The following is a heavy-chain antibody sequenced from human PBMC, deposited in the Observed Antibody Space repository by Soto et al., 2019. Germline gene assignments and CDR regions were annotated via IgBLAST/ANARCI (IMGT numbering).Heavy chain of an antibody. CDR3: ARNLGFYYDSSGYYPLAY. V-gene: IGHV1-2*04. CDR1: GYSFTGYD. CDR2: INPNSGGT. Sequence: ASVKVSCKAAGYSFTGYDMHWVRQAPGEGLEWMGWINPNSGGTNYAQKFQGWVTMTRDTSITTAHMELSRLRSEDTAVYYCARNLGFYYDSSGYYPLAYWAQGTLVIGSS. J-gene: IGHJ4*02. D-gene: IGHD3-22*01.